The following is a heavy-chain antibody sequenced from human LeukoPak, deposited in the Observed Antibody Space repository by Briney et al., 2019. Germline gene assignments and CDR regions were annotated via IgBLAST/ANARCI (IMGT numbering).Heavy chain of an antibody. J-gene: IGHJ1*01. Sequence: PRSSVKVSCKASGGTFTKYVISWVREAPGQGLEWMGRFIPVHDTANYAHKFQGRVILTADKSTSTAYMELTSLRSEDTAVYHCAMLGVIPDWGQGTLITVSS. D-gene: IGHD2-21*01. V-gene: IGHV1-69*10. CDR1: GGTFTKYV. CDR2: FIPVHDTA. CDR3: AMLGVIPD.